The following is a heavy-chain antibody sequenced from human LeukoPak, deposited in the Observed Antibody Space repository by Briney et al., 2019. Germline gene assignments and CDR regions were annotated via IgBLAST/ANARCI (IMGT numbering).Heavy chain of an antibody. CDR3: AKLAEDIVVVVAATNYFDY. CDR2: ISGSGGST. V-gene: IGHV3-23*01. J-gene: IGHJ4*02. CDR1: GFTFSNYA. D-gene: IGHD2-15*01. Sequence: GGSLRLSCAASGFTFSNYAMSWVRQAPGKGLEWVSGISGSGGSTYYADSVKGRFTISRDNSKNTLYLQMNSLRAEDTAVYYCAKLAEDIVVVVAATNYFDYWGQGTLVTVSS.